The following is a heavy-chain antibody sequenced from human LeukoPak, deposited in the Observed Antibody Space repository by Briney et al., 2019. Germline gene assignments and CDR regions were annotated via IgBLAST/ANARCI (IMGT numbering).Heavy chain of an antibody. CDR2: IKTDGSDA. D-gene: IGHD6-19*01. Sequence: GGSLRLSCAASGFTFSSYWMHWVRQAPGKGLVWVSRIKTDGSDASYADSVKGRFTISRDNAKNTLYLQMNSMSAEDTAVYYCARGGSSGCLDYWGQGTLVTVSS. CDR3: ARGGSSGCLDY. V-gene: IGHV3-74*01. J-gene: IGHJ4*02. CDR1: GFTFSSYW.